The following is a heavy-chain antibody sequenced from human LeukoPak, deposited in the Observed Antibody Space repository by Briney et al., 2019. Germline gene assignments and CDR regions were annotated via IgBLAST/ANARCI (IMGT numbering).Heavy chain of an antibody. CDR3: ARSGYSYGADAVDI. D-gene: IGHD5-18*01. V-gene: IGHV4-61*01. J-gene: IGHJ3*02. CDR2: IYYSGST. Sequence: SETLSLTCTVSGYSISTGYYWGWIRQPPGKRLEWIGYIYYSGSTNYNPSLKSRVTISVDTSKNQFPLKLSSVPAADTAVYYCARSGYSYGADAVDIWGQGTMVTVSS. CDR1: GYSISTGYY.